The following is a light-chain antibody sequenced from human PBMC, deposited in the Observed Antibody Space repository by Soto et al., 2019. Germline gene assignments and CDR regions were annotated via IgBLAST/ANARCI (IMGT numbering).Light chain of an antibody. CDR2: AAS. CDR1: QSVSTTY. CDR3: QQYGSSPPRYT. J-gene: IGKJ2*01. V-gene: IGKV3-20*01. Sequence: EIVLTQSPGTLSLSPGERATLSCRASQSVSTTYLAWYQQKPGQAPSLLIYAASSTATGIPDRFSGSGSGTDFTLTSSRLEPEDFAVYYCQQYGSSPPRYTFGQGTKLDIK.